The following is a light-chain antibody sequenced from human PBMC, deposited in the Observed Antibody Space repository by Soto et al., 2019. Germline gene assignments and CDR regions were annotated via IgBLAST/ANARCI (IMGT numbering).Light chain of an antibody. Sequence: EIVLTQSPDTVSLSPGETATLSCRASQSVNSNYLAWYQHKPGQAPRLLIYGASNRATGIPDRFSGSGSGTDFSLTSSRLEPEDVAVFYCQQYDNSITFGQGTRLEI. CDR1: QSVNSNY. CDR2: GAS. CDR3: QQYDNSIT. V-gene: IGKV3-20*01. J-gene: IGKJ5*01.